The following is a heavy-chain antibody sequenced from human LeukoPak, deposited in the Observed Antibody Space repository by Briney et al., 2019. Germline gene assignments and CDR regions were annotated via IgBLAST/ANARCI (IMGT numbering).Heavy chain of an antibody. Sequence: GGSLRLSCVTSGFTFNSYAMSWVRQAPGKGLEWVSTIIGSGGSTYYADSVKGRFTISRDNSKNTLYLQMNSLRGEDTAVYYCAKTYGSGSYGDAFDIWGQGTMVTVSS. CDR1: GFTFNSYA. CDR3: AKTYGSGSYGDAFDI. CDR2: IIGSGGST. D-gene: IGHD3-10*01. J-gene: IGHJ3*02. V-gene: IGHV3-23*01.